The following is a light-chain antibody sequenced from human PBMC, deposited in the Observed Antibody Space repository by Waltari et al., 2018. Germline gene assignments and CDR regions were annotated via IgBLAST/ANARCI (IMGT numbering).Light chain of an antibody. J-gene: IGKJ4*01. CDR1: QSVTSN. V-gene: IGKV3-15*01. CDR3: QQYNKWPLT. CDR2: GAS. Sequence: EIVMTQSPATLSVSPGERATLSCRASQSVTSNLAWYQQKPGQAPRLLIYGASTRATGIPARLSGSGSGTEFTHTISSLQTEDFAVYHCQQYNKWPLTFGGGTKVEI.